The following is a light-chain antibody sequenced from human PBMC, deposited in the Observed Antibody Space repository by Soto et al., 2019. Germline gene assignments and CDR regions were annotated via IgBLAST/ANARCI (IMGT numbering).Light chain of an antibody. CDR2: GAS. V-gene: IGKV3-15*01. CDR1: QSVSSN. J-gene: IGKJ3*01. Sequence: EIVMTQSPAALSVSPGERATLSCRASQSVSSNLAWYQQKPGQAPRLLIYGASTRATGIPVRFSGSGSGTEFTLTISSLQSEDFAVYYCHQYNNWPSFTFGPGTKVDIK. CDR3: HQYNNWPSFT.